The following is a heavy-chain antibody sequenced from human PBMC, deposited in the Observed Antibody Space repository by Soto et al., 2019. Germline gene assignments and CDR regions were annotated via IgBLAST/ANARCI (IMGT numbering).Heavy chain of an antibody. CDR3: ARPPLAYCSGDCYSDDAFDI. CDR2: ISSSSSYI. J-gene: IGHJ3*02. D-gene: IGHD2-21*01. CDR1: GFTFSSYS. Sequence: PGGSLRLSCAASGFTFSSYSMNWVRQAPGKGLEWVSSISSSSSYIYYAGPVKGRFTISRDNAENSLYLQMDSLRAEDTAVYYCARPPLAYCSGDCYSDDAFDIWGQGTMVTVSS. V-gene: IGHV3-21*01.